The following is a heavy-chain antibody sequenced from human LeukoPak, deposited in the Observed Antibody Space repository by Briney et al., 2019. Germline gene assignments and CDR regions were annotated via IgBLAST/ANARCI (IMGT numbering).Heavy chain of an antibody. Sequence: ASVKVSCKASGYTFTSYAISWVRQAPGQGLEWMGGIIPIFGTANYAQKFQGRVTITADESTSTAYMELSSLRSEDTAVYYCASPKARSSGYYYLPHAFDIWGQGTMVTVSS. CDR2: IIPIFGTA. CDR1: GYTFTSYA. CDR3: ASPKARSSGYYYLPHAFDI. J-gene: IGHJ3*02. D-gene: IGHD3-22*01. V-gene: IGHV1-69*13.